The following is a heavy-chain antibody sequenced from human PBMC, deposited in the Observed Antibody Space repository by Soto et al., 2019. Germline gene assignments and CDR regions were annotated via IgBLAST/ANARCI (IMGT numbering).Heavy chain of an antibody. D-gene: IGHD2-15*01. J-gene: IGHJ5*02. V-gene: IGHV4-34*01. CDR3: ARGRYHGIGYCSGGSCYQTGYWFDP. CDR1: GGSISSYY. Sequence: SEILSLTCTVSGGSISSYYWSWIRQPPGKGLEWIGEINHSGSTNYNPSLKSRVTISVDTSKNQFSLKLSSVTAADTAVYYCARGRYHGIGYCSGGSCYQTGYWFDPWGQGTLVTVSS. CDR2: INHSGST.